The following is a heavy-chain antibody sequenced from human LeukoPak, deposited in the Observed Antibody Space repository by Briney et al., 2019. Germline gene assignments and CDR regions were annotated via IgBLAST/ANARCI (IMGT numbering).Heavy chain of an antibody. CDR3: ARVTKTGTTESTTWWFDP. Sequence: PSETLSLTCTVSGGSISSSSYYWGWIRQPPGKGLEWIGSIYYSGSTYYNPSLKSRVTISVDTSKNQFSLKLSSVTAADTAVYYCARVTKTGTTESTTWWFDPWGQGTLVTVSS. CDR1: GGSISSSSYY. CDR2: IYYSGST. D-gene: IGHD1-7*01. V-gene: IGHV4-39*07. J-gene: IGHJ5*02.